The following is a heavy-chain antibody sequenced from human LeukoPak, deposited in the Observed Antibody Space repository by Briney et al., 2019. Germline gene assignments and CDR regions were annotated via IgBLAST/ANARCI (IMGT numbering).Heavy chain of an antibody. CDR3: ARRSGGGGSGDDY. Sequence: GESLKISCKGSGYSVTSSWIGWVRPMPGKGLERMGIIYPGDSDTRYSPSFQGQVTISADKPISTASLQWSSLKASDTAMYYCARRSGGGGSGDDYWGQGTLVSVSS. CDR2: IYPGDSDT. V-gene: IGHV5-51*01. CDR1: GYSVTSSW. J-gene: IGHJ4*02. D-gene: IGHD2-15*01.